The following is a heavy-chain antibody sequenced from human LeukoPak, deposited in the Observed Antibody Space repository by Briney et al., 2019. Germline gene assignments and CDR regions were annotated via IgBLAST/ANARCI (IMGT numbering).Heavy chain of an antibody. CDR1: GDSISSYY. D-gene: IGHD1-1*01. J-gene: IGHJ3*02. CDR3: VRLQPNTGEWAFDI. Sequence: SETLSLTCTVSGDSISSYYWSWLRQPPGAGLEWIGYISNGGSTKYNPSLKSRVTISVDTSKNQLSLRLTSVTAADTAVYHCVRLQPNTGEWAFDIWGQGTMVSVSS. V-gene: IGHV4-59*01. CDR2: ISNGGST.